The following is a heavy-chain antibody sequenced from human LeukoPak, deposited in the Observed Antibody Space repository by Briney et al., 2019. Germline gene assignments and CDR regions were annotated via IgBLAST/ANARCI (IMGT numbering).Heavy chain of an antibody. Sequence: SETLSLTCGVHGGSFSGYYWNWIRQPPGKGLEWIGEIHHSGNSKYNPSLKSRLTLSVDTSTNQFSLSLNSVTAADTAVYYCARGRYGSALDYWGQGTLVTVSS. J-gene: IGHJ4*02. CDR3: ARGRYGSALDY. D-gene: IGHD3-10*01. CDR2: IHHSGNS. CDR1: GGSFSGYY. V-gene: IGHV4-34*01.